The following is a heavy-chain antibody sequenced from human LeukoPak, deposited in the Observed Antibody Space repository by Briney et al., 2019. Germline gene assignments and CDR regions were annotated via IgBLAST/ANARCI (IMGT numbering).Heavy chain of an antibody. V-gene: IGHV3-48*03. D-gene: IGHD4-17*01. Sequence: GGSLRLSCAASGFTFSSYEMNWVRQAPGQGLEWVSYISGSGSTIYYADSVQGRFTISRDNAKNSLYLQMNSLRAEDTAVYYCARDYGDYWWYFDLWGRGTLVTVPS. CDR1: GFTFSSYE. J-gene: IGHJ2*01. CDR3: ARDYGDYWWYFDL. CDR2: ISGSGSTI.